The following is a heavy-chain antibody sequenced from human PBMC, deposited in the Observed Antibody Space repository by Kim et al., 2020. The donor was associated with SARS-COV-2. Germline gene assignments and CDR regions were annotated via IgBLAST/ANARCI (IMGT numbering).Heavy chain of an antibody. D-gene: IGHD1-26*01. CDR3: ARASGSYYEAFDY. V-gene: IGHV3-21*01. Sequence: ADSGKGPFTIARDKAKNSLYPQMNSLGAEDTAVYYCARASGSYYEAFDYWGQGTLVTVSS. J-gene: IGHJ4*02.